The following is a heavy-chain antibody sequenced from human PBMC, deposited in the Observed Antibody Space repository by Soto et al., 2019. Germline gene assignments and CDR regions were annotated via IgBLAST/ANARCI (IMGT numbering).Heavy chain of an antibody. J-gene: IGHJ4*02. V-gene: IGHV3-30*03. CDR1: GFSFSRHG. CDR2: ISYDGSNK. CDR3: AHEGPVGPYVDC. D-gene: IGHD1-26*01. Sequence: GSLRLSCAVSGFSFSRHGMHWVRQAPGKGLEWVATISYDGSNKYYGDSVKGRFTISRDNSKNTLYLQLNSLRAEDTAVYYCAHEGPVGPYVDCWGQGTLVTVSS.